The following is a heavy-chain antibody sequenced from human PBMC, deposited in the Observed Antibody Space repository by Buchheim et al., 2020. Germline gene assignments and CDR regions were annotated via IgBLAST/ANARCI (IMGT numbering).Heavy chain of an antibody. CDR1: GGSVSSGSYY. CDR2: IYYSGST. D-gene: IGHD2-2*02. V-gene: IGHV4-61*01. CDR3: ARERCSSTSCYTSAFDY. Sequence: QVQLQESGPGLVKPSETLSLTCTVSGGSVSSGSYYWSWIRQPPGKGLEWIGYIYYSGSTNYNPSLKSRVTISVETSKKQFTLKLSSVTAADTAVYYCARERCSSTSCYTSAFDYWGQGTL. J-gene: IGHJ4*02.